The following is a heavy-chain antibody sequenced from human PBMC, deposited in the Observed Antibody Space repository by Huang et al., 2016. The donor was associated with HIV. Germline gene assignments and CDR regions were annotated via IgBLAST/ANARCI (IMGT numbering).Heavy chain of an antibody. J-gene: IGHJ4*02. V-gene: IGHV1-69*10. CDR1: GGTVSSFS. Sequence: QVQLVQSGAEMKKSGSSVKVSCKASGGTVSSFSFTWVRQAPGHGLEWMGWIIPLHDKTDLAQKFRGRVTLTADESTNTAFMELSGLTSQDTAVYYCARGVGNSNRGFDIWGQGTLVTVS. D-gene: IGHD5-18*01. CDR2: IIPLHDKT. CDR3: ARGVGNSNRGFDI.